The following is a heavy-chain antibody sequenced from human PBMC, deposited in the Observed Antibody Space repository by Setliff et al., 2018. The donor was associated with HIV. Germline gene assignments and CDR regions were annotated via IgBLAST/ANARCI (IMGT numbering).Heavy chain of an antibody. CDR1: GGSISSSSYY. V-gene: IGHV4-39*01. J-gene: IGHJ6*02. Sequence: LTCTVSGGSISSSSYYWGWIRQPPGKGLEWIGSIYYSGSTYYNPSLKSRVTISVDTSKNQFSLKLSSVTAADTAVYYCASRGYCSGGSCYIYYYYYGMDVWGQGTTVTVSS. CDR3: ASRGYCSGGSCYIYYYYYGMDV. CDR2: IYYSGST. D-gene: IGHD2-15*01.